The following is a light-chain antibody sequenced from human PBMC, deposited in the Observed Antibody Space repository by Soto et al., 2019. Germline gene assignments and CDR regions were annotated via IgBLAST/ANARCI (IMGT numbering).Light chain of an antibody. CDR1: QTVRNNY. CDR3: QQFNSYPLT. CDR2: DAS. J-gene: IGKJ4*01. V-gene: IGKV3-20*01. Sequence: EFVLTQSPATLSLSPGERATISCRASQTVRNNYLAWYQQKPGQAPRLLIYDASSRATGIPDRFSGGGSGTEFTLTISRLEPEDVAVSYCQQFNSYPLTFGGGTKVDIK.